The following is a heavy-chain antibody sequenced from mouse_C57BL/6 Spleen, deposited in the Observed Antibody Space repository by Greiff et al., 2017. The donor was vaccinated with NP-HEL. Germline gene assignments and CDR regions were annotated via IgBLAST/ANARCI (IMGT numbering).Heavy chain of an antibody. CDR3: ARDGSSYEGFDY. D-gene: IGHD1-1*01. Sequence: VQLVESGAELVRPGTSVKVSCKASGYAFTNYLIEWVKQRPGQGLEWIGVINPGSGGTNYNEKFKGKATLTADKSSSTAYMQLSSLTSEDSAVYFCARDGSSYEGFDYWGQGTTLTVSS. CDR2: INPGSGGT. V-gene: IGHV1-54*01. J-gene: IGHJ2*01. CDR1: GYAFTNYL.